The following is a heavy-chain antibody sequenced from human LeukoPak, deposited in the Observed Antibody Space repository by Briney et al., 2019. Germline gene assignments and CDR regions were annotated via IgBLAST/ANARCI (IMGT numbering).Heavy chain of an antibody. Sequence: GGSLRLSCAASGFTVSSNYMSWVRQASGKGLEWVSVIYSGGSTYYADSVKGRFTISRDNSKNTLYLQMNSLRAEDTAVYYCARAEEDYYDSSGYSNWFDPWGQGTLVTVSS. J-gene: IGHJ5*02. V-gene: IGHV3-53*01. CDR2: IYSGGST. D-gene: IGHD3-22*01. CDR3: ARAEEDYYDSSGYSNWFDP. CDR1: GFTVSSNY.